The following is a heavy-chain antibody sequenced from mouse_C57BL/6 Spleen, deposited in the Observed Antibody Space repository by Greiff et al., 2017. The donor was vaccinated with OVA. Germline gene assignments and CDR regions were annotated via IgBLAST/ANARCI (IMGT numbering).Heavy chain of an antibody. CDR2: IYPGDGDT. V-gene: IGHV1-82*01. J-gene: IGHJ2*01. CDR1: GYAFSSSW. CDR3: ARCGFDD. Sequence: VQVVESGPELVKPGASVKISCKASGYAFSSSWMNWVKQRPGKGLEWIGRIYPGDGDTNYNGKFKGKATLTADKSSSTAYMQLSSLTSEDSAVYFCARCGFDDWGQGTTLTVSS.